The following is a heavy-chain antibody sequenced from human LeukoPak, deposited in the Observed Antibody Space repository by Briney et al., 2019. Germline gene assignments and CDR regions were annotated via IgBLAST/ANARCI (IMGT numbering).Heavy chain of an antibody. CDR1: GFTFDDYE. V-gene: IGHV3-20*04. CDR3: NGYCSSASCYSDMDV. Sequence: PGGSLRLSCVASGFTFDDYEMSWVRQAPGKGLEWVSGINWKGGSTGYVDSVKGRFTISRDNAKNSLYLQMNSLRAEDTALYYCNGYCSSASCYSDMDVWGQGTTVIVSS. D-gene: IGHD2-2*02. CDR2: INWKGGST. J-gene: IGHJ6*02.